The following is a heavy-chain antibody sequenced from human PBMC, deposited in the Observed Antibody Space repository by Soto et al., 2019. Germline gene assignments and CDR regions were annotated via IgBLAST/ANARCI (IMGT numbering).Heavy chain of an antibody. V-gene: IGHV3-74*01. Sequence: EVQLVESGGGLVQPGGSLRLSCAASGFTFSVYWMHWVRQAPGKGLVWVSRIDSDGSTTSYADSVKGRFTISRDNAESTLYLQMTSLRAEDTAVYYCARPGYSNYGPGVDVWGQGTTVTVSS. CDR2: IDSDGSTT. CDR3: ARPGYSNYGPGVDV. D-gene: IGHD4-4*01. CDR1: GFTFSVYW. J-gene: IGHJ6*02.